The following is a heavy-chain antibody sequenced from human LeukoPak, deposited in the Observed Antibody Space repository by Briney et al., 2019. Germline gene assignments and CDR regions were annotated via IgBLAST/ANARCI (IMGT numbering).Heavy chain of an antibody. CDR1: GGSFSGYY. V-gene: IGHV4-34*01. CDR3: ARSPWFGEFVGAFDI. CDR2: INHSGST. D-gene: IGHD3-10*01. J-gene: IGHJ3*02. Sequence: SETLSLTCAVYGGSFSGYYWSWIRQPPGKGLEWIGEINHSGSTNYNPSLKSRVTISVDTSKNQFSLKLSSVTAADTAVYYCARSPWFGEFVGAFDIWGQGTMVTVSS.